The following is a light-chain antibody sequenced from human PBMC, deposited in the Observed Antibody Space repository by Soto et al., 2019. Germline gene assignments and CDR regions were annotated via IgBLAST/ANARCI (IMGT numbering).Light chain of an antibody. V-gene: IGLV2-14*01. CDR2: EVT. Sequence: QSVLTQPASVSGSPVQSITISCTGTRNDVGGYNYVSWYQLHPGKAPKLIIFEVTKRPSGISYRFSGSKSGNTASLTISGLQAEDEADYSCSSYTTSATYVFGTGTKLTVL. J-gene: IGLJ1*01. CDR1: RNDVGGYNY. CDR3: SSYTTSATYV.